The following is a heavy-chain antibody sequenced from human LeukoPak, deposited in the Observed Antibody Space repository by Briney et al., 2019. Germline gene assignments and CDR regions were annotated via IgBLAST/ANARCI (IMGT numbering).Heavy chain of an antibody. J-gene: IGHJ4*02. CDR1: GYTFTSYD. V-gene: IGHV1-2*02. D-gene: IGHD5-24*01. CDR2: INPNSGGT. CDR3: ARGVGDGYKSPADY. Sequence: ASVKVSCKASGYTFTSYDINWVRQAPGQGLEWMGWINPNSGGTNYAQKFQGRVTMTRDTSISTAYMELSRLRSDDTAVYYCARGVGDGYKSPADYWGQGTLVTVSS.